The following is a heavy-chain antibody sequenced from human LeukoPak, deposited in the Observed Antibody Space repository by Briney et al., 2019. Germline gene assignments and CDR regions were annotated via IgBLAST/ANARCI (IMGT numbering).Heavy chain of an antibody. J-gene: IGHJ4*02. CDR1: GVSISSYY. V-gene: IGHV4-4*07. CDR3: ARAPPYGSGWSKGVFDY. Sequence: SETLSLTCTVSGVSISSYYWSWIRQPAGKGLEWIGRIYTSGTTHYNPSLKSRVTMSVDTSKNQFSLKLSSVTAADTAVYYCARAPPYGSGWSKGVFDYWGQGTLVTVSS. CDR2: IYTSGTT. D-gene: IGHD6-19*01.